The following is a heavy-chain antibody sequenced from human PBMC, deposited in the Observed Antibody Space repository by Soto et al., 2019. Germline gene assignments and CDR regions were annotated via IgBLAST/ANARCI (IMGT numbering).Heavy chain of an antibody. CDR3: PCAKENYYDSSGYVG. CDR1: GGSISSGDYY. D-gene: IGHD3-22*01. J-gene: IGHJ4*02. V-gene: IGHV4-30-4*01. CDR2: IYYSGST. Sequence: QVQLQESGPGLVKPSQTLSLTCTVSGGSISSGDYYWSWIRQPPGKGLEWIGYIYYSGSTYYNPSLKSRVTISVDTSKNQFSLKLSSVTAADTAVYYCPCAKENYYDSSGYVGWGQGTLVTVSS.